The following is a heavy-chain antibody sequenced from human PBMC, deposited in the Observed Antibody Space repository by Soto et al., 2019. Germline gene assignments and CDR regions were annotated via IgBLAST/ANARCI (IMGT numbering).Heavy chain of an antibody. CDR1: GYTFTTYD. CDR2: MTPHSGKT. CDR3: ARGWEVPAATFDS. D-gene: IGHD2-2*01. V-gene: IGHV1-8*01. J-gene: IGHJ4*02. Sequence: QVQLVQSGAEVKKPGTSVKVSCKASGYTFTTYDINWVRQAPGQGLEWMGWMTPHSGKTGYAPKFQGRVTMTRATAISTAYMELSSLRSEDTAVYFCARGWEVPAATFDSWGQVTLVTVSS.